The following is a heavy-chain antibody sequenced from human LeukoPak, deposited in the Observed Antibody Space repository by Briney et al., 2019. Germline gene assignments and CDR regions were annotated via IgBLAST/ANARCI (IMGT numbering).Heavy chain of an antibody. CDR2: IIPIFGTA. CDR3: ARRGQQGHYYGMGV. Sequence: ASVKVSCKASGGTFSSYTISWVRQAPGQGLEWMGGIIPIFGTANYAQKFQGRVTIIADESTSTAYMELSSLRSEDTAVYYCARRGQQGHYYGMGVWGQGTTVTVSS. D-gene: IGHD6-13*01. CDR1: GGTFSSYT. J-gene: IGHJ6*02. V-gene: IGHV1-69*13.